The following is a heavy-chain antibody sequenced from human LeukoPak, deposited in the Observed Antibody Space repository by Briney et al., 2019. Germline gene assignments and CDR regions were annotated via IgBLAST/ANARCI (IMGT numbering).Heavy chain of an antibody. CDR1: GFTFSSYG. CDR3: AGRACSGGVCQFDR. Sequence: PGGSLRLSCAASGFTFSSYGMHWVRQAPGKGLEWVAVIWYDGSNKYYADSVKGRFTISRDNSKNTLYLQMNSLRAEDTAIYYCAGRACSGGVCQFDRWGQGTLVTVSS. V-gene: IGHV3-33*01. J-gene: IGHJ5*02. D-gene: IGHD2-8*02. CDR2: IWYDGSNK.